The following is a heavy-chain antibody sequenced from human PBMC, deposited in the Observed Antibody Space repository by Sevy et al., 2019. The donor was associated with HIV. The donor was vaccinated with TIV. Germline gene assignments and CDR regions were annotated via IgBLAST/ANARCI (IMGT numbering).Heavy chain of an antibody. CDR1: GFTFSSYW. D-gene: IGHD3-10*01. Sequence: GGSLRLSCAASGFTFSSYWMHWVRLAPGKGLVWVSRINSDGSSTSYADSVKGRFTISRDNAKNTLYLQMNSLRAEDTAVYYCARGGLLQTGGLDAFDIWGQGTMVTVSS. V-gene: IGHV3-74*01. CDR2: INSDGSST. J-gene: IGHJ3*02. CDR3: ARGGLLQTGGLDAFDI.